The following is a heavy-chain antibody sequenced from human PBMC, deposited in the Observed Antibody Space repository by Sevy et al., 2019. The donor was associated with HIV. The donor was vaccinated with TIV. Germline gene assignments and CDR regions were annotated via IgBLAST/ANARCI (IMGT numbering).Heavy chain of an antibody. CDR2: ISPHNGDR. CDR1: GYTFTAYH. J-gene: IGHJ4*02. CDR3: ARAHCSGGRCYSLAY. V-gene: IGHV1-18*01. D-gene: IGHD2-15*01. Sequence: ASVKVSCKISGYTFTAYHITWVRQAPGQGPECMGRISPHNGDRNYAPKFQGRVTMITDKSTSTDYMELRSLRSDDTAVYYCARAHCSGGRCYSLAYWGQGTLVTVSS.